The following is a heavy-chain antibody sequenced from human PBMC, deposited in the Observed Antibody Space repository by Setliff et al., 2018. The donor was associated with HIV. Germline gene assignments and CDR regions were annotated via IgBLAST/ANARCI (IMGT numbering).Heavy chain of an antibody. V-gene: IGHV4-59*01. J-gene: IGHJ5*02. CDR2: IYGSGST. CDR3: ARARTTVIRTVWFDR. Sequence: PSETLSLTCTVSGGSIKSYYWSWIRQPPGKGLEWVGYIYGSGSTNYNPSLKSRLTISIDMSKNQFSLKLNSVTAAATAVYYCARARTTVIRTVWFDRWGQGTLVTVSS. D-gene: IGHD4-17*01. CDR1: GGSIKSYY.